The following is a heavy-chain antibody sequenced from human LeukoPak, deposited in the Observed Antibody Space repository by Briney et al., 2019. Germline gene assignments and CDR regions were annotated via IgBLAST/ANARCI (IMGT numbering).Heavy chain of an antibody. J-gene: IGHJ4*02. V-gene: IGHV3-23*01. D-gene: IGHD3-10*01. CDR1: GFTFSSYG. CDR2: ISGSGGST. CDR3: ARAGWFGESATGY. Sequence: GGSLRLSCAASGFTFSSYGMSWVRQAPGKGLEWVSAISGSGGSTYYADSVKGRFTISRDNSKNTLYLQMNSLRAEDTAVYYCARAGWFGESATGYWGQGTLVTVSS.